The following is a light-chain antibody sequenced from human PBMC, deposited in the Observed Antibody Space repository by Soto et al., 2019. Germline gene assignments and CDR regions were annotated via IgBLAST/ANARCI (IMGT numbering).Light chain of an antibody. Sequence: EIVLTQSPGTLSLSPGERVTLSCRASQSVSSSYLAWYQHKPGQAPRLLIYGASSRATGIPDTFSGSGSGTDFTLTISRLEPEDFAVYYCQQYGSSPYSFGQGTKLEIK. CDR1: QSVSSSY. CDR2: GAS. J-gene: IGKJ2*03. CDR3: QQYGSSPYS. V-gene: IGKV3-20*01.